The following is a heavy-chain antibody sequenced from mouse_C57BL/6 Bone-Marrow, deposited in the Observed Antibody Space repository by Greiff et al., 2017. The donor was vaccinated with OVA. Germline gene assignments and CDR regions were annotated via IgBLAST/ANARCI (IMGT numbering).Heavy chain of an antibody. D-gene: IGHD1-2*01. CDR3: ARSFHSPLYFDV. CDR1: GYTFTSYW. Sequence: QVQLQQPGAELVKPGASVKLSCKASGYTFTSYWMQWVKQRPGQGLEWIGEIEPSDSYTTSNQKFKGKATLTVDTSSSTAYMQLSSMTSEDSAVDDCARSFHSPLYFDVWGTGTTVTVSS. V-gene: IGHV1-50*01. CDR2: IEPSDSYT. J-gene: IGHJ1*03.